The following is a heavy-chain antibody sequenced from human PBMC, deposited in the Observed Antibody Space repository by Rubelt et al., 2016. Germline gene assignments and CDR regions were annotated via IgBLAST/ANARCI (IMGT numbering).Heavy chain of an antibody. CDR2: MNPNSGNT. CDR3: AREVGATDL. J-gene: IGHJ4*02. V-gene: IGHV1-8*01. Sequence: QVHLVQSGAEVKKPGASVTVSCKASGYTFTSYDINWVRQASGQGLEWMGWMNPNSGNTGYAQKFQGRGTMTRESSISTSYMELTNVGSDDTAVYYCAREVGATDLWGQGTLVTVSS. D-gene: IGHD1-26*01. CDR1: GYTFTSYD.